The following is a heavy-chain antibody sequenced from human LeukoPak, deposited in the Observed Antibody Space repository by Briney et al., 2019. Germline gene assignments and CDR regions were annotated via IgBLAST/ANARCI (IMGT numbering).Heavy chain of an antibody. CDR2: IYYSGST. CDR1: GGSISSYY. J-gene: IGHJ5*02. CDR3: ARDRMGYDSSGYYWSGWFDP. V-gene: IGHV4-59*12. D-gene: IGHD3-22*01. Sequence: SETLSLTCTVSGGSISSYYWSWIRQPPGKGLEWIGYIYYSGSTNYNPSLKRRVTISVDTSKNQFSLKLSSVTAADTAVYYCARDRMGYDSSGYYWSGWFDPWGQGTLVTVSS.